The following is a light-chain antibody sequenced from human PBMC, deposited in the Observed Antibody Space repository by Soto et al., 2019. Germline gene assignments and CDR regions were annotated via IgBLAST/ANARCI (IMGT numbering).Light chain of an antibody. CDR2: GAS. CDR1: QSVSSY. CDR3: QQYNNWPGT. Sequence: EIVLTQSPATLSLSPGARAPLSCRASQSVSSYLAWYQQKPGQAPRLLIYGASTRATGIPARFSGSGSGTEFTLTISSLQSEDFAVYYCQQYNNWPGTFGQGTRLEIK. V-gene: IGKV3-15*01. J-gene: IGKJ5*01.